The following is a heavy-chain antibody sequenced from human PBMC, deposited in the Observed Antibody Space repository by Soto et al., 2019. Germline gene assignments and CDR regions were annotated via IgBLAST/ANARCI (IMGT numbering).Heavy chain of an antibody. CDR2: IYYSGST. D-gene: IGHD4-17*01. J-gene: IGHJ4*02. Sequence: PSETLSLTCTVSGGSISSYYWGWIRQPPGKGLEWIGSIYYSGSTYYNPSLKSRVTISVDTSKNQFSLKLSSVTAADTAVYYCARSWIYYGDFXYWGQGTLVTVSS. CDR3: ARSWIYYGDFXY. CDR1: GGSISSYY. V-gene: IGHV4-39*07.